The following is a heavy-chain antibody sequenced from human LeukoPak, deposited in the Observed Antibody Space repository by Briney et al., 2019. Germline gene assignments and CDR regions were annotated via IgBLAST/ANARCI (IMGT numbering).Heavy chain of an antibody. D-gene: IGHD3-3*01. V-gene: IGHV3-30*02. CDR2: IRYDGSNK. Sequence: GGSLTLSCAASGFTFSSYGMHWVRQAPGKGLEWVAFIRYDGSNKYYADSVKGRFTISRDNSKNTLYLQMNSLRAEDTAVYYCAKDPLYYDFWSGYSSHFDYWGQGTLVTVSS. CDR3: AKDPLYYDFWSGYSSHFDY. J-gene: IGHJ4*02. CDR1: GFTFSSYG.